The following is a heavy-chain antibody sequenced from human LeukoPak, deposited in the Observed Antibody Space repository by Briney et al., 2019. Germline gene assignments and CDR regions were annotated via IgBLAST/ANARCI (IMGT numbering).Heavy chain of an antibody. CDR3: ARRVTDLWFDP. V-gene: IGHV4-39*01. J-gene: IGHJ5*02. Sequence: PSETLSLTCTVSGGSISSGSYYWGWIRQPPGKGLEWIGSIYYSGSTYYNPSLKSRVTISVDTSKNQFSLKLSSVTAADTAVYYCARRVTDLWFDPWGQGTLVTVSS. CDR2: IYYSGST. CDR1: GGSISSGSYY.